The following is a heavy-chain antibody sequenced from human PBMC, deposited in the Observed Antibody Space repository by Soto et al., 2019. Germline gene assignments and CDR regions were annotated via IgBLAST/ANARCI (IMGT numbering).Heavy chain of an antibody. Sequence: GGSLRLSCDASGSTFSPYNMIWVRQAPGKGLEWISYISSSSSIIYYADSVKGRFTISRDNAKNSLYLQVISLRAEDTAVYFCARDPFHTSGYDDWRGQGTPVTGSS. CDR2: ISSSSSII. D-gene: IGHD3-22*01. V-gene: IGHV3-48*01. CDR1: GSTFSPYN. CDR3: ARDPFHTSGYDDW. J-gene: IGHJ4*02.